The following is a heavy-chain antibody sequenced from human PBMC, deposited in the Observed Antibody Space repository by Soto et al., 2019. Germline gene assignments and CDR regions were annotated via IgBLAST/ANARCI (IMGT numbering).Heavy chain of an antibody. Sequence: GASVKVSCKASGGTFSSYAISWVRQAPGQGLEWMGGIIPIFGTANYAQKFQGRVTITAGESTSTAYMELSSLRSEDTAVYYCARGSTDSYPGSRIFDFWGRGTLVTVSS. CDR1: GGTFSSYA. CDR2: IIPIFGTA. CDR3: ARGSTDSYPGSRIFDF. V-gene: IGHV1-69*13. J-gene: IGHJ4*02. D-gene: IGHD3-10*01.